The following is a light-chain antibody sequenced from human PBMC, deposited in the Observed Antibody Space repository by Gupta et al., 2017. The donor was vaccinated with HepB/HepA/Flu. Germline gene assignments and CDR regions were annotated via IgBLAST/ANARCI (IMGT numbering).Light chain of an antibody. CDR3: QQYKGYPVT. J-gene: IGKJ2*01. CDR2: KAP. Sequence: DIQMTQSPSTLSASVGDRVTITCRASQSISTWLAWYQQKPGKAPKFLIYKAPSLESGVPSRFSGSGSGTEFTLTISSLQPDDFATYYCQQYKGYPVTFGQGTKLEIK. V-gene: IGKV1-5*03. CDR1: QSISTW.